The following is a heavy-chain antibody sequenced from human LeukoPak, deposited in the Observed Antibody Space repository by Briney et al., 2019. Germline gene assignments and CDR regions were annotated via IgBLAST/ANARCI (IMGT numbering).Heavy chain of an antibody. J-gene: IGHJ3*02. D-gene: IGHD3-3*01. Sequence: GGSLRLSCAASGFTFSSYAMHWVRQAPGKGLEWVAVISYDGSNKYYADSVKGRFTISRDNSKNTLYLQMNSLRAEDTAVYYCARDPGDFWSGYNGDAFDIWGQGTMVTVSS. V-gene: IGHV3-30-3*01. CDR1: GFTFSSYA. CDR2: ISYDGSNK. CDR3: ARDPGDFWSGYNGDAFDI.